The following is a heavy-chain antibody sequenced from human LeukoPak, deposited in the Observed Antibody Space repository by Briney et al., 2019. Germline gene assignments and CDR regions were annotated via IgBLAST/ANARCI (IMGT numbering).Heavy chain of an antibody. V-gene: IGHV3-48*03. CDR1: GFAFSSLD. D-gene: IGHD2-2*02. CDR2: ISSSGGTI. Sequence: GGSLRLSCAASGFAFSSLDMGWVRQAPGKGLEWISYISSSGGTIYYADSVEGRFTISRANAKNSLYLQMNSLRAEDTAVYYCARYTMGGSFDYWGQGTLVTVSS. CDR3: ARYTMGGSFDY. J-gene: IGHJ4*02.